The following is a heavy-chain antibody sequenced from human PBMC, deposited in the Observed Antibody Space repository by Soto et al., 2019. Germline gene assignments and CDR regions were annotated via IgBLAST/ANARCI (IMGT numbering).Heavy chain of an antibody. CDR1: GGSISSGGYY. J-gene: IGHJ5*02. D-gene: IGHD2-2*01. CDR3: ARGVAPAAMNCWYDP. Sequence: QVQLQESGPGLVKPSQTLSLTCTVSGGSISSGGYYWIWLPQHPGKGLEWIVYIYCSGSTYYNPSLKRRVTISVDTSKNQFPLKLSSVTAADTAVYYCARGVAPAAMNCWYDPWGQGNLVTLSS. V-gene: IGHV4-31*03. CDR2: IYCSGST.